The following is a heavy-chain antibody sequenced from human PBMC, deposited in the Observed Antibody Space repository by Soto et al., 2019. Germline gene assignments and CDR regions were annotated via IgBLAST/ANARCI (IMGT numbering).Heavy chain of an antibody. J-gene: IGHJ6*02. CDR3: ARGMYYYGSGSYSPTHYYYYGMDV. CDR2: INAGNGNT. Sequence: ASVKVSCKASGYTFTSYAMHWVRQAPGQRLEWMGWINAGNGNTKYSQKFQGRVTITRDTSASTAYMELSSLRSEDTAMYYCARGMYYYGSGSYSPTHYYYYGMDVWGQGTTVTVSS. V-gene: IGHV1-3*01. D-gene: IGHD3-10*01. CDR1: GYTFTSYA.